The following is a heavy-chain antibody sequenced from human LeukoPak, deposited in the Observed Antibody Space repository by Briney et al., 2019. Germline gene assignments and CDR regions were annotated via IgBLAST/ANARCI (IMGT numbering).Heavy chain of an antibody. CDR2: MNPNSGNT. D-gene: IGHD3-16*01. CDR1: GYTFSSCD. Sequence: ASVKVSCKASGYTFSSCDINWVRQATGQGLEWMGWMNPNSGNTGYAQKFQGRVTMTRNTSISTAYMELSSLRSEDTAVYYCARGGSRGGAVDYWGQGTLVTVSS. V-gene: IGHV1-8*01. J-gene: IGHJ4*02. CDR3: ARGGSRGGAVDY.